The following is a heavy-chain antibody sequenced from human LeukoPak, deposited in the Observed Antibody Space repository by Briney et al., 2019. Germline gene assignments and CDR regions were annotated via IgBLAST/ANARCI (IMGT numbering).Heavy chain of an antibody. V-gene: IGHV4-39*01. CDR3: ASRYSSSSYAY. CDR2: TYYSGST. D-gene: IGHD6-6*01. J-gene: IGHJ4*02. CDR1: GGSISSSSYY. Sequence: SETLSLTCTVSGGSISSSSYYWGWIRQPPGKGLEWIGSTYYSGSTYYNPSLKSRVTISVDTSKNQFSLKLSSVTAADTAVYYCASRYSSSSYAYWGQGTLVTVSS.